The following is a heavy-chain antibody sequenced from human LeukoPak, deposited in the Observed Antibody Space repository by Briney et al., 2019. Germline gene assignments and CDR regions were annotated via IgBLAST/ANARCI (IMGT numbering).Heavy chain of an antibody. J-gene: IGHJ4*02. CDR1: GGSFSGYY. Sequence: SETLSLTCAVYGGSFSGYYWSWIRQPPGKGLEWIGEINHSGSTNYNPSLKSRVTISVDTSKNQFSLKLSSVTAADTAVYYRARGFPPDDYVWGSYRLYYFDYWGQGTLVTVSS. CDR3: ARGFPPDDYVWGSYRLYYFDY. CDR2: INHSGST. V-gene: IGHV4-34*01. D-gene: IGHD3-16*02.